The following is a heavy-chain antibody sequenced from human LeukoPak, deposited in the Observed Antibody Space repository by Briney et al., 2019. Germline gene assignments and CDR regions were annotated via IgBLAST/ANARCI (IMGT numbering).Heavy chain of an antibody. CDR1: GFTFGNAW. D-gene: IGHD2-8*01. J-gene: IGHJ4*02. Sequence: PGGSLRLSCAASGFTFGNAWMTWVRPAPGKGLEWVGRITDGGTPDYAAPVTGRFTISRDDSKNTLYLQMNSLKTEDTAVYYCAYFYFDYWGQGALVTVSS. CDR3: AYFYFDY. CDR2: ITDGGTP. V-gene: IGHV3-15*01.